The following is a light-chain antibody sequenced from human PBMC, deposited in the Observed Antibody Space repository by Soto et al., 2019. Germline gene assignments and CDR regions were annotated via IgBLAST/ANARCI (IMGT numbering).Light chain of an antibody. V-gene: IGKV3-11*01. J-gene: IGKJ2*01. CDR3: QLRSSWTPST. Sequence: EIVLTQSPATLSLSPGEVASLSCRASQSVGTYMAWYQHKPGQAPRLLIYDASNRATGIPARFSGSGSGTNFTFYISSLEPADFALYFCQLRSSWTPSTFEQVTKLGIK. CDR2: DAS. CDR1: QSVGTY.